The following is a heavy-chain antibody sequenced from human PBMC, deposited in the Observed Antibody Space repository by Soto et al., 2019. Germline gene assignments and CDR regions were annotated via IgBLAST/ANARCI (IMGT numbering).Heavy chain of an antibody. CDR2: IKSKTDGGTA. Sequence: GGSLRLSCVASGFNLSHPWMTWVRQAAGKGLEWVGRIKSKTDGGTADYAAPVKGRATISRDDSKNTVYLQMNSLKTEDTAVYYCTTGIYYDILTGYHNVAFWGQGALLTVS. CDR3: TTGIYYDILTGYHNVAF. D-gene: IGHD3-9*01. J-gene: IGHJ4*02. V-gene: IGHV3-15*01. CDR1: GFNLSHPW.